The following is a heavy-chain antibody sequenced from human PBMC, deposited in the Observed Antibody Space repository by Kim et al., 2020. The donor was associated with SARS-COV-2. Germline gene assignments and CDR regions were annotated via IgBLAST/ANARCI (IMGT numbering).Heavy chain of an antibody. Sequence: GGSLRLSCAASGFTFTTYAMNWVRQAPGKGLEWVSHISWNSATIYYADSVKGRFTISRDNAQNSLYLQMNSLRAEDTAVYYCALWAFHHGLDVWGQGTTVTVSS. CDR3: ALWAFHHGLDV. CDR2: ISWNSATI. D-gene: IGHD3-10*01. J-gene: IGHJ6*02. CDR1: GFTFTTYA. V-gene: IGHV3-48*04.